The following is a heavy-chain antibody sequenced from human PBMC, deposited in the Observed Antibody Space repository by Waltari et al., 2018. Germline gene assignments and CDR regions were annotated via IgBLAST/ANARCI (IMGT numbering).Heavy chain of an antibody. D-gene: IGHD3-22*01. J-gene: IGHJ4*02. CDR2: IYYSGST. Sequence: QLQLQESGPXLVKPSETLSLPCTVSGGSISSSSYYWGWIRQPPGKGLEWIGSIYYSGSTYYNPSLKSRVTXXVDTSKNQFSLKLSSVTAADTAVYYXARVPGYYDXSGYLTFDYWGQGTXVXXXS. CDR1: GGSISSSSYY. CDR3: ARVPGYYDXSGYLTFDY. V-gene: IGHV4-39*07.